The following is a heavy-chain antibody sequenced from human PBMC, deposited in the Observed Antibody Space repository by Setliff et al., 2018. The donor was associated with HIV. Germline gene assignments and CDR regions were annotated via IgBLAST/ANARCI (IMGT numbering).Heavy chain of an antibody. CDR2: INHSGGT. J-gene: IGHJ4*02. D-gene: IGHD3-10*01. V-gene: IGHV4-34*01. CDR3: ARAYFGSGIYY. CDR1: GRSFSGYY. Sequence: SETLSLTCAVYGRSFSGYYWNWIRQSPGKGLEWIGEINHSGGTNYNPSLKSRVTMSVDTSKNQFSLKLSSVTAADTAVYYCARAYFGSGIYYWGQGTLVTVSS.